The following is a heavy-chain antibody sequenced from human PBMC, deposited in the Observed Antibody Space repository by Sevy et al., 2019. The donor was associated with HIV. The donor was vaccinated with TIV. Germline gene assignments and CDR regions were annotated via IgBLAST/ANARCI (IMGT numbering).Heavy chain of an antibody. CDR1: GFTFSRYG. Sequence: GGSLRLSCAASGFTFSRYGMHWVRQAPGKGLEWVAFIRYDGSTKYYAESVKGRFIISRDNSKDTLYLQMNSLRGDDTSLYYCAKGLGMVQGALLSDVVWGQGTMVTVSS. D-gene: IGHD3-10*01. V-gene: IGHV3-30*02. J-gene: IGHJ3*01. CDR3: AKGLGMVQGALLSDVV. CDR2: IRYDGSTK.